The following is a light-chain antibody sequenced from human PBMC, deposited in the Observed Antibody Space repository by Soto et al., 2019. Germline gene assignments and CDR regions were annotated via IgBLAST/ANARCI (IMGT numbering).Light chain of an antibody. CDR3: PSADSSGTSVV. J-gene: IGLJ2*01. Sequence: SYELTQPPSVSVSPGQTARITCSGDALPKQYAYWYQQKPGQAPVLVIYKDSERPSGIPERFSGSSSGTTVTLTISGVQAEEEADYYRPSADSSGTSVVFGGGTKLTVL. CDR2: KDS. V-gene: IGLV3-25*02. CDR1: ALPKQY.